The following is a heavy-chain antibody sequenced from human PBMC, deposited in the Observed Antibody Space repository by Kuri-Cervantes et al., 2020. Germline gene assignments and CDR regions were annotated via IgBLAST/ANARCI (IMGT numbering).Heavy chain of an antibody. CDR2: INHSEGT. J-gene: IGHJ4*02. CDR1: GGSFSGYH. Sequence: GSLRLSCAVYGGSFSGYHWTWIRQPPGKGLEWIGEINHSEGTNYNPSLKSRVTISVDTSKNQFSLKLSSVTAADTAVYYCARYYGSGPFDSWGQGALVTVSS. V-gene: IGHV4-34*01. D-gene: IGHD3-10*01. CDR3: ARYYGSGPFDS.